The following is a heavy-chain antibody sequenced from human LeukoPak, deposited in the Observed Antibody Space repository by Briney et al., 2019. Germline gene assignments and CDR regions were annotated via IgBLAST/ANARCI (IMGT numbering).Heavy chain of an antibody. V-gene: IGHV4-59*01. CDR2: IYYSGST. CDR1: GGSISSYY. Sequence: SETLSLTCTVSGGSISSYYWSWLRQPPGKGLEWIGYIYYSGSTNYNPSLKSRVTISVDTSKNQFSLKLSSVTAADTAVYYCARRQYYYDSSGYFRDAFDIWGQGTMVTVSS. D-gene: IGHD3-22*01. J-gene: IGHJ3*02. CDR3: ARRQYYYDSSGYFRDAFDI.